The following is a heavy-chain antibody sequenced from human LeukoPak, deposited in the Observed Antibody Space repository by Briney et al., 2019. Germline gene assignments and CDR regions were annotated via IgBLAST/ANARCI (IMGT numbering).Heavy chain of an antibody. CDR2: IHDSGTT. CDR3: AREPRTPGGRGGPFDF. CDR1: GGSISSDF. J-gene: IGHJ4*02. Sequence: KPSEALSLTCTDPGGSISSDFGSWIREPQGEGHDWSRYIHDSGTTNYNSSLNSRVSLSVDTSKNQFSLRLSSVPAADTAVYYCAREPRTPGGRGGPFDFWGQGSLVTV. V-gene: IGHV4-59*01. D-gene: IGHD1-1*01.